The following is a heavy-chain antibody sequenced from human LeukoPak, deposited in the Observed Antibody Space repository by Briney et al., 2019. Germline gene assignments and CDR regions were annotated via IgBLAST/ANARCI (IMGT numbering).Heavy chain of an antibody. V-gene: IGHV1-18*01. CDR2: ISAYNGNT. CDR1: GYTFTSYG. D-gene: IGHD6-6*01. J-gene: IGHJ4*02. CDR3: ARGGNIAARRAVLDY. Sequence: VASVKVSCKASGYTFTSYGISWVRQAPGQGLEWMGWISAYNGNTNYGQKLQGRVTMTTDTSTSTAYMELRSLKSDDTAVYYCARGGNIAARRAVLDYWGQGTLVTVSS.